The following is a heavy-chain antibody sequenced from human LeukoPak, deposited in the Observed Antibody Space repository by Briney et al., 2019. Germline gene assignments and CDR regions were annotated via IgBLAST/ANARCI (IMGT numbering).Heavy chain of an antibody. J-gene: IGHJ6*02. CDR3: ASVSGYDLFGYYYYGMDV. Sequence: SETLSLTCTVSGGSISSSSYYWGWIRQPPGKGLEWIGSIYYSGSTYYNPSLKSRVTISVDTSKNQFSLKLSSVTAADTAVYYCASVSGYDLFGYYYYGMDVWGQGTTVTVSS. V-gene: IGHV4-39*01. D-gene: IGHD5-12*01. CDR2: IYYSGST. CDR1: GGSISSSSYY.